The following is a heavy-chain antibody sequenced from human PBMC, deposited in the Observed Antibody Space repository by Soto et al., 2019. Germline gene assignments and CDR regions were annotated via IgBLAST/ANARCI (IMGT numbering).Heavy chain of an antibody. Sequence: GESLKISCQASGDNFGDNFTSYWVTWVRQVPGKGLEWMGRIAPGDSHTNYSPSFEGHVTISADKSIRTAYMRWNSLKASDTAIYYCSTGVSCTRYMCPFYNYGLDVWGQGTTVTVSS. J-gene: IGHJ6*02. CDR3: STGVSCTRYMCPFYNYGLDV. CDR2: IAPGDSHT. V-gene: IGHV5-10-1*01. D-gene: IGHD3-16*02. CDR1: GDNFGDNFTSYW.